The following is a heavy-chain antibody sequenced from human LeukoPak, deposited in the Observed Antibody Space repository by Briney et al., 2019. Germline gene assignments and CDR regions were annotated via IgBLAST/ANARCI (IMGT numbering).Heavy chain of an antibody. D-gene: IGHD3-10*01. CDR3: VRDRELNY. CDR2: IYNSGST. Sequence: PSETLSLTCTVSGGSISIYYWSWVRQPPGEGLEWIGYIYNSGSTNYNPSLKSRVTISVDTSKNQFSLNLDSVTAADTAVYYCVRDRELNYWGQGTLVTVSS. V-gene: IGHV4-59*01. J-gene: IGHJ4*02. CDR1: GGSISIYY.